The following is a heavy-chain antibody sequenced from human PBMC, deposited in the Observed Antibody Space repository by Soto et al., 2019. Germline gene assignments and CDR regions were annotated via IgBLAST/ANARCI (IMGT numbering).Heavy chain of an antibody. CDR1: GYTFTTSA. J-gene: IGHJ5*02. V-gene: IGHV1-3*01. D-gene: IGHD3-10*01. Sequence: ASVKVSCKASGYTFTTSAMHWVRQAPGQGLEWMGRINVGNGYTKYSQKFQGRLTITSDTSASTAYMELSSLTSEDTAVYYCAPANSSGSGKWFDPWGQGTLVTVYS. CDR3: APANSSGSGKWFDP. CDR2: INVGNGYT.